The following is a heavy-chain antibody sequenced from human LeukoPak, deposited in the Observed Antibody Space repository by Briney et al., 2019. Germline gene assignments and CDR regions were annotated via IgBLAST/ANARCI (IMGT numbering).Heavy chain of an antibody. J-gene: IGHJ4*02. Sequence: GASVKVSCKASGGSFSNYAFSWVRQAPGQGLEWMGRIIPILGIANYAQKFQGRVTITADKSTSTAYMELSSLRSEDTAVYYCASGGGSGSAVDYWGQGTLVTVSS. D-gene: IGHD3-10*01. CDR3: ASGGGSGSAVDY. CDR1: GGSFSNYA. CDR2: IIPILGIA. V-gene: IGHV1-69*04.